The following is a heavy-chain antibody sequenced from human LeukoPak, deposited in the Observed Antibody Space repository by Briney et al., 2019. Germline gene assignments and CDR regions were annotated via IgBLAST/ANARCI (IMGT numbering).Heavy chain of an antibody. V-gene: IGHV3-23*01. J-gene: IGHJ4*02. CDR2: ISGSGGST. CDR3: AKDRRTDYRGAWY. Sequence: PGGSLRLSCAASGFTFSSYAMTWVRQAPGKGLEWVSTISGSGGSTRYADSAKGRFTISRDNSKNTLYLQMSSLRAGDTAVYYCAKDRRTDYRGAWYWGQGTLVSVSS. CDR1: GFTFSSYA. D-gene: IGHD6-19*01.